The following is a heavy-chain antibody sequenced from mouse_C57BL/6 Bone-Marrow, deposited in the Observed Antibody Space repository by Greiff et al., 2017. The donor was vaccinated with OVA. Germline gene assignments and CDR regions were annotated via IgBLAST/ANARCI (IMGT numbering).Heavy chain of an antibody. D-gene: IGHD2-4*01. CDR1: GYAFSSSW. CDR2: IYPGDGDT. CDR3: ARFGDYDRFAY. Sequence: VQLQQSGPELVKPGASVKISCKASGYAFSSSWMNWVKQRPGKGLEWIGRIYPGDGDTNYNGKLKGKATLTADKSSSTAYMQLSSLTSVDSAVYFCARFGDYDRFAYWGQGTLVTVSA. J-gene: IGHJ3*01. V-gene: IGHV1-82*01.